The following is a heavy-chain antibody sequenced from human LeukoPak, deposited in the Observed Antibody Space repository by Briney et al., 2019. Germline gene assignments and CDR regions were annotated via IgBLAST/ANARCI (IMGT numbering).Heavy chain of an antibody. V-gene: IGHV4-59*01. CDR1: GGSISSYY. CDR2: IYYSGST. CDR3: ARDKGGPQLDP. Sequence: PPETLSLTCTVSGGSISSYYWSWIRQPPGKGLEWIGYIYYSGSTNYNPSLKSRVTISVDTSKNQFSLKLSSVTAADTAVYYCARDKGGPQLDPWGQGTLVTVSS. J-gene: IGHJ5*02.